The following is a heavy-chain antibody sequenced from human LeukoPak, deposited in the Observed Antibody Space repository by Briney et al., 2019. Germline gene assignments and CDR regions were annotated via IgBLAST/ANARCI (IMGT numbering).Heavy chain of an antibody. V-gene: IGHV4-59*01. J-gene: IGHJ4*02. D-gene: IGHD3-16*01. CDR1: GGSINSYY. CDR3: AREHYERLSYFDY. Sequence: PSETLSLTCTVSGGSINSYYWSWIRQPPGKGLEWIGYIYYSGSTNYNPSLKSRVTISVDTSKNQFSLKLSSVTAADTAVYYCAREHYERLSYFDYWGQGTLVTVSS. CDR2: IYYSGST.